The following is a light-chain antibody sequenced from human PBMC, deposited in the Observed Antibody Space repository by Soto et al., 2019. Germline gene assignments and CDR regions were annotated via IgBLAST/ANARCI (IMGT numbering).Light chain of an antibody. CDR2: DVT. CDR1: SSDVGGYNY. Sequence: QSALTQPRSVSGSPGQSVTISCTGSSSDVGGYNYVSWYQQYPDKAPKLMIYDVTERPSGVPDRFSGSKSGNTASLTISGLQAEDEADYYCCSYAGSSTRVFGTGTKLTVL. CDR3: CSYAGSSTRV. J-gene: IGLJ1*01. V-gene: IGLV2-11*01.